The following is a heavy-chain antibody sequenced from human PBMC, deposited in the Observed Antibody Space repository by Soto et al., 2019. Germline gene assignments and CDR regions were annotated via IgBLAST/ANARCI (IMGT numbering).Heavy chain of an antibody. J-gene: IGHJ5*02. CDR2: IYPADSDT. Sequence: PGESLKISCETSGFTFTNYWIVWVRQVPGKGLEWMGLIYPADSDTRYNPSFQGQVTISADTSTNTAFLHWSSLSASDGATYFCARTGRSGLRWLDFFDPWGQGTLVTVSS. CDR1: GFTFTNYW. D-gene: IGHD4-17*01. CDR3: ARTGRSGLRWLDFFDP. V-gene: IGHV5-51*01.